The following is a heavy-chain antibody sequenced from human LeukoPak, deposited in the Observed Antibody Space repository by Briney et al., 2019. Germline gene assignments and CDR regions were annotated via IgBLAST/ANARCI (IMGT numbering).Heavy chain of an antibody. CDR2: ISSSGSTI. D-gene: IGHD4-17*01. CDR1: GFTFSSYE. CDR3: ARDSVFTGDYLGRYYYYGMDV. V-gene: IGHV3-48*03. Sequence: GGSLRLSCAASGFTFSSYEMNWVRQAPGKGLEWVSYISSSGSTIYYADSAKGRFTISRDNAKNSLYLQMNSLRAEDTAVYYCARDSVFTGDYLGRYYYYGMDVWGKGTTVTVSS. J-gene: IGHJ6*04.